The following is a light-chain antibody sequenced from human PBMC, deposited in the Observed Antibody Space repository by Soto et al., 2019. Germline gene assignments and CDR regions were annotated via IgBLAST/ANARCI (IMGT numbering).Light chain of an antibody. CDR2: GAS. J-gene: IGKJ1*01. Sequence: DIVLTQSPATLSLSPGERATLFCRASQSVSSYLAWYQQKPGQAPRLLIYGASRRATGIPDRFSGSGSGTDFTLTISRLEPEDFAVYYCQQYVSSPWAFGQGTKVDIK. V-gene: IGKV3-20*01. CDR1: QSVSSY. CDR3: QQYVSSPWA.